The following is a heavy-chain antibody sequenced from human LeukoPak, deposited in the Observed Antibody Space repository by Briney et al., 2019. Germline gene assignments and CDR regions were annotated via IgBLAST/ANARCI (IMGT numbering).Heavy chain of an antibody. D-gene: IGHD5-24*01. CDR3: ARDGGVDGYNSYFDY. V-gene: IGHV3-21*01. CDR1: GFIFRDYA. Sequence: GGSQRLSCVASGFIFRDYAMNWARQAPGKGLEWVSSISSRSSNLYYADSVKGRFTISRDNAKNSLYLQMNSLRAEDTALYYCARDGGVDGYNSYFDYWGQGTLVTVSS. J-gene: IGHJ4*02. CDR2: ISSRSSNL.